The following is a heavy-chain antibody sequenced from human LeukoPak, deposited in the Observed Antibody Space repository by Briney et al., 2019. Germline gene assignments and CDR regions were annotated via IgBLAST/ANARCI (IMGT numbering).Heavy chain of an antibody. V-gene: IGHV1-69*05. CDR2: IIPIFGTA. CDR3: ARDSQVAVVDY. CDR1: GGTFSSYA. D-gene: IGHD6-19*01. Sequence: ASVKVSCKASGGTFSSYAISWVRQAPGQGLEWMGGIIPIFGTANYAQKLQGRVTMTTDTSTSTAYMELRSLRSDDTAVYYCARDSQVAVVDYWGQGTLVTVSS. J-gene: IGHJ4*02.